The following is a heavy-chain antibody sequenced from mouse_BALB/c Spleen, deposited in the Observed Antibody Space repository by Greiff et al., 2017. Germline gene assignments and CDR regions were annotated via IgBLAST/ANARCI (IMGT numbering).Heavy chain of an antibody. CDR2: IYPGDGST. V-gene: IGHV1S56*01. CDR1: GYTFTSYY. Sequence: VQRVESGPELVKPGASVKMSCKASGYTFTSYYIHWVKQRPGQGLEWIGWIYPGDGSTKYNEKFKGKTTLTADKSSSTAYMLLSSLTSEDSAIYFGARAYYGNPLYAMDYWGQGTSVTVSS. D-gene: IGHD2-10*01. CDR3: ARAYYGNPLYAMDY. J-gene: IGHJ4*01.